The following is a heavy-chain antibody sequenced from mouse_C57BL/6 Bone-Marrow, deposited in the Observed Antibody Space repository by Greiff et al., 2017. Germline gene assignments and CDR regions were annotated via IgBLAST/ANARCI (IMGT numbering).Heavy chain of an antibody. J-gene: IGHJ3*01. CDR3: ARTTTVVAPPWFAY. CDR1: GYTFTSYW. V-gene: IGHV1-64*01. D-gene: IGHD1-1*01. Sequence: VQLQQPGAELVKPGASVKLSCKASGYTFTSYWMHWVKQRPGQGLEWIGMIHPNSGSTNYNEKFKSKATLTVDKSSSTAYMQLSHLTSEDSAVYYCARTTTVVAPPWFAYWGQGTLVTVSA. CDR2: IHPNSGST.